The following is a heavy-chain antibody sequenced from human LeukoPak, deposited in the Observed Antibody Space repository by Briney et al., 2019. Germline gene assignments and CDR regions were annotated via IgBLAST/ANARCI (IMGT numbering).Heavy chain of an antibody. J-gene: IGHJ6*02. Sequence: GGSLRLSCAASGFTFSDYYMSWIRQAPGKGLEWVSYISSSGSTMYYADSVKGRFTISRDNAKKSLYLQMNSLRAEDTAVYYCARPQPRGDYYGMDVWGQGTTVTVSS. CDR2: ISSSGSTM. CDR3: ARPQPRGDYYGMDV. CDR1: GFTFSDYY. V-gene: IGHV3-11*01. D-gene: IGHD3-10*01.